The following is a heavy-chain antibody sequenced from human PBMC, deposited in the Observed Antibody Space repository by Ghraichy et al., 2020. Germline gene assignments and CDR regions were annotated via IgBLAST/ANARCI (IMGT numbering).Heavy chain of an antibody. CDR3: TRDQPFSSTDF. CDR1: GFAFSGHT. D-gene: IGHD6-13*01. V-gene: IGHV3-21*01. CDR2: IGANAIDI. J-gene: IGHJ4*02. Sequence: GGSLRLSCAASGFAFSGHTMNWVRQAPGKGLEWVSSIGANAIDIFYSASVRGRFIISRDNAKNSLFLQMNGLTVVDTAVYYCTRDQPFSSTDFWGQGALVTVSS.